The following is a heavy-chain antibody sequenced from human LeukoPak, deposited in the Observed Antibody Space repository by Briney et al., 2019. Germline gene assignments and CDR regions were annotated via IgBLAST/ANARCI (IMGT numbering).Heavy chain of an antibody. D-gene: IGHD1-26*01. Sequence: SETLSLTCTVSGGSISSYYWSWIRQPPGKGPEWIGYIYYSGSTNYNPSLKSRVTISVDTSKNQFSLKLSSVTAADTAVYYCARLSSGSYYGYYYYYMDVWGKGTTVTVSS. J-gene: IGHJ6*03. CDR2: IYYSGST. CDR3: ARLSSGSYYGYYYYYMDV. CDR1: GGSISSYY. V-gene: IGHV4-59*01.